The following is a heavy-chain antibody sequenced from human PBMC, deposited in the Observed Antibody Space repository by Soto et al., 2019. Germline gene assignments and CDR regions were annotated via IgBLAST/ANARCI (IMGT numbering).Heavy chain of an antibody. CDR1: EFTFSDYY. D-gene: IGHD4-17*01. J-gene: IGHJ4*01. V-gene: IGHV3-72*01. Sequence: EVQLVESGGGLVQPGRSLRLSCAAFEFTFSDYYMDWVRQAPGKGLEWVGPIRNKANSYTTAYAAYVKGRFTISSDDSKNSLFLQSNSLKTENTAVYYFTRAGIPTTPYYFDYWGQGTLVTVSS. CDR3: TRAGIPTTPYYFDY. CDR2: IRNKANSYTT.